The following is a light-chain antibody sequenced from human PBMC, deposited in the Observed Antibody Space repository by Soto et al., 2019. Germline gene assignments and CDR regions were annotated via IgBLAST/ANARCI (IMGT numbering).Light chain of an antibody. CDR3: NSYTSSSTNV. CDR2: DVR. CDR1: SSDDGGYNY. Sequence: QAVLTQPASVCGSPGQSTTISCTGTSSDDGGYNYVSWYQQHPGKAPKLMIYDVRNRPSGVSNRFSGSKSGNTASLTISGLQAQDEADYYCNSYTSSSTNVFGTGPKVTVL. V-gene: IGLV2-14*01. J-gene: IGLJ1*01.